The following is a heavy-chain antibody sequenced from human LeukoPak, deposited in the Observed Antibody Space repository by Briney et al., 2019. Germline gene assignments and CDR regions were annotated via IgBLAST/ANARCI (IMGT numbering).Heavy chain of an antibody. D-gene: IGHD3-10*01. J-gene: IGHJ3*02. Sequence: GASVKVSCKASGYSFTNYYLHWVRQAPGQGFEWMGIINPGGGTTTYAQKFQGRVTMTRDTSTSTVYMELSSLRSEDTAVYYCARGGFTTMVRGVIITLDAFDTWGQGTMVTVSS. CDR2: INPGGGTT. V-gene: IGHV1-46*01. CDR3: ARGGFTTMVRGVIITLDAFDT. CDR1: GYSFTNYY.